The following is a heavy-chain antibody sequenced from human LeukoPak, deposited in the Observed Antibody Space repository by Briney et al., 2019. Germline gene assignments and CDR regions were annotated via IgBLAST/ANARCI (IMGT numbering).Heavy chain of an antibody. J-gene: IGHJ4*02. CDR1: GFTFSTYW. V-gene: IGHV3-7*01. CDR2: IKQDGSEK. D-gene: IGHD2-21*02. Sequence: PGGSLRLSCTASGFTFSTYWMSWVRQAPGKGLEWVANIKQDGSEKYYVDSVKGRFIISRDNAKNSLYLQMNSLRAEDTAVYYCARELAYCGGDCYSGIKPFDYWGQGTLVTVSS. CDR3: ARELAYCGGDCYSGIKPFDY.